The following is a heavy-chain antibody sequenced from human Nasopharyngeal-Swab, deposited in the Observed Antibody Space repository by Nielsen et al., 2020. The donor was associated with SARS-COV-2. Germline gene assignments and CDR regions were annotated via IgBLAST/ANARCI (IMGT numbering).Heavy chain of an antibody. CDR2: INANNGNT. V-gene: IGHV1-18*04. J-gene: IGHJ4*02. D-gene: IGHD3-10*01. CDR1: GYTFTSYY. CDR3: ARGSRASGLLDY. Sequence: ASVKVSCKASGYTFTSYYMHWVRQAPGQGLEWMGWINANNGNTNYVQKLQGRVTMTTDTSTSTAYLELRSLRSDDTAVYYCARGSRASGLLDYWGQGTLVTVSS.